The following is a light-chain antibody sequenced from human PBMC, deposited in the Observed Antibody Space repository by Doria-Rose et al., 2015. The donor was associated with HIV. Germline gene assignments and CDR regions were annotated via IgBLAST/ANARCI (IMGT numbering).Light chain of an antibody. CDR3: QQTYSSPTWT. Sequence: DIRVTHSPSSLSASLVYRVTITCRASQTVSTYLNWFQQEPGKAPKLLIYAASRLQSGVPSRFSGSGSGTDFTLTIRGLQTGDFATYDGQQTYSSPTWTGGQET. J-gene: IGKJ1*01. CDR2: AAS. V-gene: IGKV1-39*01. CDR1: QTVSTY.